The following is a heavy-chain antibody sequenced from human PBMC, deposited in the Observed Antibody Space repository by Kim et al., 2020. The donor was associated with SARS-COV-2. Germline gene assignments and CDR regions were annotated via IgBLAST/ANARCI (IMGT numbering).Heavy chain of an antibody. D-gene: IGHD4-17*01. CDR2: IWYDGSNK. CDR3: AKDLLTTVTTAGYGMDV. CDR1: GFTFDSYG. J-gene: IGHJ6*02. Sequence: GGSLRLSCAASGFTFDSYGMHWVRQAPGKGLVWVAVIWYDGSNKYYADSVKGRFTISRDNSKNTLYLQMNSLRAEDTAVYYCAKDLLTTVTTAGYGMDVWGQGTTVTVSS. V-gene: IGHV3-33*06.